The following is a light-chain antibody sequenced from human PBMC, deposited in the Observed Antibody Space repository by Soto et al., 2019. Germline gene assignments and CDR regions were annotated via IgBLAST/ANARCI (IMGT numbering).Light chain of an antibody. Sequence: DIQMTQSPSTLSASVGDRVTITCRASQSISSWLAWYQQKPGKAPKLLIYKASSLESGVPSRFNGSGSGTEFTLTISSLQPDDFATYYCLQYNNYWAFGQGTKLEIK. CDR1: QSISSW. CDR3: LQYNNYWA. J-gene: IGKJ2*01. V-gene: IGKV1-5*03. CDR2: KAS.